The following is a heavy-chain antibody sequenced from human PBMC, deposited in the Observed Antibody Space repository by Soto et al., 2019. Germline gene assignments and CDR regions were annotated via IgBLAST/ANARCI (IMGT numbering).Heavy chain of an antibody. Sequence: PSETLSLTCTVSGGSISSGDYYWSWIRQPPGKGLEWIGDIYYSGSTYCNPSLKSRVTISVDTSKNQFSLKLSSVTAADTAVYYCARAHQVVNEFWGQGTTVTV. CDR2: IYYSGST. J-gene: IGHJ6*02. CDR3: ARAHQVVNEF. D-gene: IGHD1-1*01. V-gene: IGHV4-30-4*01. CDR1: GGSISSGDYY.